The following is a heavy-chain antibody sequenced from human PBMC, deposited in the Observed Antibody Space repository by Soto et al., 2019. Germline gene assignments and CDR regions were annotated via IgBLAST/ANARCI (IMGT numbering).Heavy chain of an antibody. J-gene: IGHJ6*02. CDR2: IYYSGST. CDR1: GGSISSSSYY. Sequence: SETLSLTCTVSGGSISSSSYYWGWIRQPPGKGLEWIGSIYYSGSTYYNPSLKSRVTISVDTSKNQFSLKLSSVTAADTAVYYCARLGGYYDSSGPVSGYYYYGMDVWGQGTTVTVS. V-gene: IGHV4-39*01. CDR3: ARLGGYYDSSGPVSGYYYYGMDV. D-gene: IGHD3-22*01.